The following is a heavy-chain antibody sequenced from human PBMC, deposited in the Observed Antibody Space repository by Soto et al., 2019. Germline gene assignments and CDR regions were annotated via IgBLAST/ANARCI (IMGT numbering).Heavy chain of an antibody. CDR3: ARGWFGPDV. CDR2: IDNDGTDS. Sequence: EVQLVESGGGLVQPGGSLRLSCAASGFTLSGRSMHWVRQAPGKGLVWVSGIDNDGTDSTYADSVKGRFTSSRDNAKNMLYLQRNSLRVEDTAVYYCARGWFGPDVWGKGTTVNVSS. CDR1: GFTLSGRS. D-gene: IGHD3-10*01. V-gene: IGHV3-74*01. J-gene: IGHJ6*04.